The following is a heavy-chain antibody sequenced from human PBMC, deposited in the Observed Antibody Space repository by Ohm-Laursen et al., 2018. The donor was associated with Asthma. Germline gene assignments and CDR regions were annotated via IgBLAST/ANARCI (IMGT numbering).Heavy chain of an antibody. V-gene: IGHV3-23*01. D-gene: IGHD6-6*01. CDR1: GFTFSSYA. Sequence: SLRLSCTASGFTFSSYAMSWVCQAPGKGLEWVSAISGSGGSTYYADSVKGRFTISRDNSKNTLYLQMNSLRAEDTAVYYCASPLDAIAARPPILYYYGMDVWGQGTTVTVSS. J-gene: IGHJ6*02. CDR3: ASPLDAIAARPPILYYYGMDV. CDR2: ISGSGGST.